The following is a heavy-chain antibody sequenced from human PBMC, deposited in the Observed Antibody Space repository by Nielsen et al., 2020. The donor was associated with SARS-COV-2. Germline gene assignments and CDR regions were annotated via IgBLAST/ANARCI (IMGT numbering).Heavy chain of an antibody. CDR3: ARGFVAGENY. J-gene: IGHJ4*02. D-gene: IGHD2-21*01. V-gene: IGHV4-34*01. CDR2: INHSGST. Sequence: GSLRLSCAVYGGSFSGYYWSWIRQPPGKGLEWIGEINHSGSTNYNPSLKSRVTTSVDTSKNQFSLKLSSVTAADTAVYYCARGFVAGENYWGQGTLVTVSS. CDR1: GGSFSGYY.